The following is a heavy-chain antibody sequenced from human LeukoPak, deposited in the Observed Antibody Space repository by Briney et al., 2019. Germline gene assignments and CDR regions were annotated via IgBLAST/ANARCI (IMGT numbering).Heavy chain of an antibody. V-gene: IGHV3-53*01. CDR3: ARGTAQLAAAGLLDS. J-gene: IGHJ4*02. D-gene: IGHD6-13*01. CDR2: LYSGGWT. Sequence: PGGSLRLSCAASGFTFSTYSMNWVRQAPGKGLEWVSVLYSGGWTNYADSVKGRFTISRDNSKNTLYLQMNSLRAEDTAVYFCARGTAQLAAAGLLDSWGQGTLVTVSS. CDR1: GFTFSTYS.